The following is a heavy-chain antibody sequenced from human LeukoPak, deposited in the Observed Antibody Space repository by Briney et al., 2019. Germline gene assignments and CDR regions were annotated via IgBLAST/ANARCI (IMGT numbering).Heavy chain of an antibody. CDR3: AVPAATNHNNAFDI. CDR2: INHSGST. V-gene: IGHV4-34*01. CDR1: GGSFSGYY. D-gene: IGHD2-2*01. J-gene: IGHJ3*02. Sequence: SETLSLTCAVYGGSFSGYYWSWLRQPPGKGLEWLGEINHSGSTNYNPSLKSRVTISVDTSKNQFSLKLSSVAAADTAVYYCAVPAATNHNNAFDIWGQGTMATVSS.